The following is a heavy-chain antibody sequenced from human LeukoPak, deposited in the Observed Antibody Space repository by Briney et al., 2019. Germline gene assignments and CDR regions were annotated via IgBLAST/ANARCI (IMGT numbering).Heavy chain of an antibody. CDR1: GFTFSSYW. CDR3: ARDGYYYGSGSYYNRRYFDY. D-gene: IGHD3-10*01. Sequence: PGGSLRLSCAASGFTFSSYWMSWVRQAPGKGLEWVANIKQDGSEKYYVDSVKGRFTISRDNAKNSLYLQMNSLRAEDTAVYYCARDGYYYGSGSYYNRRYFDYWGQGTLVTVSS. CDR2: IKQDGSEK. V-gene: IGHV3-7*01. J-gene: IGHJ4*02.